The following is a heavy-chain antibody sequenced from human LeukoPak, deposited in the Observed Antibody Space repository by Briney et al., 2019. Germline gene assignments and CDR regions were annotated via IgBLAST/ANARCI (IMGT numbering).Heavy chain of an antibody. D-gene: IGHD2-21*02. Sequence: PSETLSLTCAVSGGSISSSTSYWGWIRQPPGKGLEWIGRIYYSGSTFYNPSLKSRVAISVDTSKNQFSLRLSSVSAADTAVYYCATHGPTDYLVYSGPGTLVTVSS. J-gene: IGHJ4*02. CDR1: GGSISSSTSY. CDR2: IYYSGST. V-gene: IGHV4-39*01. CDR3: ATHGPTDYLVY.